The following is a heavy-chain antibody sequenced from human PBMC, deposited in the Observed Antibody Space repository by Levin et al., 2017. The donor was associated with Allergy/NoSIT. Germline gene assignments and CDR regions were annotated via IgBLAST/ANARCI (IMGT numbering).Heavy chain of an antibody. CDR3: AKDGAI. D-gene: IGHD3-16*01. CDR1: GFTFGDYA. CDR2: ISAGGDNT. Sequence: GALRLSCAASGFTFGDYAMNWVRQAPGKGLEWVLGISAGGDNTDFADSAKGRFIISRDNSKNTLSLQMNSLRVEDTAIYYCAKDGAIWGPGTLVTVSS. V-gene: IGHV3-23*01. J-gene: IGHJ4*02.